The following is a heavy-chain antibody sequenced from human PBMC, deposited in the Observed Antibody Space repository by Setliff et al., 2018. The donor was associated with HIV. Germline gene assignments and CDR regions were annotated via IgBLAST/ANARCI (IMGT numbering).Heavy chain of an antibody. CDR1: GGSFSGYY. D-gene: IGHD3-10*01. J-gene: IGHJ4*02. CDR2: ISDKGST. Sequence: SETLSLTCAVYGGSFSGYYWTWIRQPPGKGLEWIGEISDKGSTNYNPSLKSRVTLSVDTSTNQFSLKLSSVTAADTAVYYCARALTMLRGVLEHWGQGALVTVS. CDR3: ARALTMLRGVLEH. V-gene: IGHV4-34*01.